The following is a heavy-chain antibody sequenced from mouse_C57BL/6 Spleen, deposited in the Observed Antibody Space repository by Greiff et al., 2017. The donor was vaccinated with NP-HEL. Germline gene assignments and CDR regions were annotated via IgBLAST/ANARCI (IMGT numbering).Heavy chain of an antibody. V-gene: IGHV1-82*01. Sequence: SGPELVKPGASVKISCKASGYAFSSSWMNWVKQRPGKGLEWIGRIYPGDGDTNYNGKFKGKATLTADKSSSTAYMQLSSLTSEDSAVYFCARRSNHFDYWGQGTTLTVSS. CDR2: IYPGDGDT. J-gene: IGHJ2*01. D-gene: IGHD2-5*01. CDR1: GYAFSSSW. CDR3: ARRSNHFDY.